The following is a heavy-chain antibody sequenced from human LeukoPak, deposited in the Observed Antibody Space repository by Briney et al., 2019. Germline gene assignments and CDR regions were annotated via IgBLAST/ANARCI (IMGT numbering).Heavy chain of an antibody. J-gene: IGHJ4*02. CDR1: GGTFSSYA. D-gene: IGHD5-24*01. V-gene: IGHV1-69*13. CDR2: IIPIFGTA. Sequence: GASVKVSCKASGGTFSSYAISWVRQAPGQGLEWMGGIIPIFGTANYAQKFQGRVTITADESTSTAYMELSSLRSEDTAVYYCARDYRRDGYNYFFVYWGQGTLVTVSS. CDR3: ARDYRRDGYNYFFVY.